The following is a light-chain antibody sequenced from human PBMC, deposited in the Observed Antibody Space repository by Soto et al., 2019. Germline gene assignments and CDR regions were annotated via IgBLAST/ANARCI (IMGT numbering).Light chain of an antibody. Sequence: EIVLTQSPATLSLSPGERATLSCRASQSVSSYLAWYQQKPGQAPRLLIYDASNRATGIPARFSGSGSGTDFILTIRRLEPEDFAVYYCQQYGSSPGTFGQGTKVDI. V-gene: IGKV3-11*01. CDR1: QSVSSY. J-gene: IGKJ1*01. CDR2: DAS. CDR3: QQYGSSPGT.